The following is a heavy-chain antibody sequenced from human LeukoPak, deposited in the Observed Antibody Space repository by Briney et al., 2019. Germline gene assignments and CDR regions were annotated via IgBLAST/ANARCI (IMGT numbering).Heavy chain of an antibody. J-gene: IGHJ4*02. CDR2: IYHSGST. CDR3: ARGRYGGNNHFDY. Sequence: SQTLSLTCTVSGGSISSGGYYRSWIRQPPGKGLEWIGYIYHSGSTYYNPSLKSRVTISVDRSKNQFSLKLSSVTAADTAVYYCARGRYGGNNHFDYWGQGTLVTVSS. V-gene: IGHV4-30-2*01. D-gene: IGHD4-23*01. CDR1: GGSISSGGYY.